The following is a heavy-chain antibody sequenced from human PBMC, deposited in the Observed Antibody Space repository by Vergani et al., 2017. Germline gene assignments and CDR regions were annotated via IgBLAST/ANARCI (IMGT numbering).Heavy chain of an antibody. J-gene: IGHJ5*02. Sequence: QVQLQQWGAGLLKPSETLSLTCAVYGGSFSGYYWSWIRQPPGKGLEWIGEINHSGSTNYNSSLKSRVTISVDTSKNQFSLKLSSVTAADTAVYYCARDSSVRRLDHRNWFDPWGQGTLVTVSS. CDR1: GGSFSGYY. V-gene: IGHV4-34*01. CDR3: ARDSSVRRLDHRNWFDP. D-gene: IGHD3-22*01. CDR2: INHSGST.